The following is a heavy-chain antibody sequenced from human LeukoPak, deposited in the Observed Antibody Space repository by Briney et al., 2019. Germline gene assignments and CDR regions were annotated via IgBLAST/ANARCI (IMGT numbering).Heavy chain of an antibody. CDR1: GGSISSGSYW. J-gene: IGHJ6*02. CDR3: ARGHRSSSAYHCNAMDV. Sequence: PSQTLSLTCTVSGGSISSGSYWWSWIRQHPERGLEWIGYVYYSGSTYYNPSLKSRVSISVGTSKNQLSLTLTSVTAADTAVYYCARGHRSSSAYHCNAMDVWGQGTTVTVSS. D-gene: IGHD2-15*01. V-gene: IGHV4-31*03. CDR2: VYYSGST.